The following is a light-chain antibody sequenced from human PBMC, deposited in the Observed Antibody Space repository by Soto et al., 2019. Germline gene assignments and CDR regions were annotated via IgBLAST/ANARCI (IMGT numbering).Light chain of an antibody. V-gene: IGKV3-20*01. CDR2: AAS. J-gene: IGKJ1*01. Sequence: ESGLNQSPDTVSLSPGESATLSCRASQSVRSSYLAWYQQTPGQTPRLLISAASILATGLPDRFSVSGSGTDFSLTSSILEAEHCALYYIPQQGSPPRTSAQPTK. CDR3: PQQGSPPRT. CDR1: QSVRSSY.